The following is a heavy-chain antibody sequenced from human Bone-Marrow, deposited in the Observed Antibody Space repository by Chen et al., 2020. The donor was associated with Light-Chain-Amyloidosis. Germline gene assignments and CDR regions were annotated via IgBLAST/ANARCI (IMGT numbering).Heavy chain of an antibody. CDR1: GGSIMSSSNF. CDR3: ARVVPPNYGANFNS. V-gene: IGHV4-39*07. Sequence: QLQLQESGPRLVKSSGTLSLTCTVSGGSIMSSSNFWGWLRQAPGKGLEWIGSIYYSGNTYMPSSLKNRFAMSVDTSNNQFSLRLNSVTAADTAVYFCARVVPPNYGANFNSWGQGTLVIVSS. CDR2: IYYSGNT. J-gene: IGHJ4*02. D-gene: IGHD4-17*01.